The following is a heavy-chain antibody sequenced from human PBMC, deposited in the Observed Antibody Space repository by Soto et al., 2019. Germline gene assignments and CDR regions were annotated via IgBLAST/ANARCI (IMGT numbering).Heavy chain of an antibody. CDR1: GFTFGDYA. J-gene: IGHJ4*02. CDR2: IRRNAYGGTT. CDR3: TRASSLDFDF. Sequence: GGSLRLSCTTSGFTFGDYALSWVRQAPGKGLEWVGFIRRNAYGGTTDYAASVKGRFTISRGDSKSIAYLQMNSLRTEDTALYYCTRASSLDFDFWDQGTLVTVSS. V-gene: IGHV3-49*04. D-gene: IGHD3-16*01.